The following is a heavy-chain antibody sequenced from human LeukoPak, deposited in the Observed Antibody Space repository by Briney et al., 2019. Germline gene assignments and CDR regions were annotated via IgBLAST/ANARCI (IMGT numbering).Heavy chain of an antibody. J-gene: IGHJ6*02. CDR1: GYTFTGYY. Sequence: ASVKVSCKASGYTFTGYYMHWVRQAPGQGLEWMGWINPNSGGTNYAQKFQGRVTMTRDTSISTAYMELSRLRSDDTAVYYCARDRTGIAAAGTDTYYYYGMDVWGQGITVTVSS. D-gene: IGHD6-13*01. V-gene: IGHV1-2*02. CDR2: INPNSGGT. CDR3: ARDRTGIAAAGTDTYYYYGMDV.